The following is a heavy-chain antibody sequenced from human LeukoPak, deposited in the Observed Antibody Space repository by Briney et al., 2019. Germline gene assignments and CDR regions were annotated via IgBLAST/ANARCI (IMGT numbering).Heavy chain of an antibody. J-gene: IGHJ4*02. Sequence: GGSLRLSCAASGFTFSNYGIHWVRQAPGEGLEGVAVISYDGTYKHYADSVKGRFTVSRDDSKNTLFLQMNSLRAEDTALYHCAKTRDSGWWDIDYWGQGTLVTVSS. V-gene: IGHV3-30*18. CDR3: AKTRDSGWWDIDY. CDR2: ISYDGTYK. D-gene: IGHD6-19*01. CDR1: GFTFSNYG.